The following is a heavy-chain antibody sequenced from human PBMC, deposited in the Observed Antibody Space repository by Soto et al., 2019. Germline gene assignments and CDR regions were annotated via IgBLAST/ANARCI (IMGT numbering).Heavy chain of an antibody. CDR2: IWYDGSNK. CDR1: GFTFSSYG. V-gene: IGHV3-33*01. Sequence: QVQLVESGGGVVQPGRSLRLSCAASGFTFSSYGMHWVRQAPCKGLEWVAVIWYDGSNKYYADSVKGRFTISRDNSKNTLYLQMNSLRAEDTAVYYCARDMCSGGSCRGDYWGQGTLVTVSS. CDR3: ARDMCSGGSCRGDY. J-gene: IGHJ4*02. D-gene: IGHD2-15*01.